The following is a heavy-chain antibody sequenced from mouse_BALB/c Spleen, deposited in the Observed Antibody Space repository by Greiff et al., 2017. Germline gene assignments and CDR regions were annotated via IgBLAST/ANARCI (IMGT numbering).Heavy chain of an antibody. CDR2: ISYSGST. Sequence: EVKLQESGPGLVKPSQSLSLTCTVTGYSITSDYAWNWIRQFPGNKLEWMGYISYSGSTSYNPSLKSRISITRDTSKNQFFLQLNSVTTEDTATYYCARWSYYYGSSYWYFDVWGAGTTVTVSS. V-gene: IGHV3-2*02. J-gene: IGHJ1*01. CDR1: GYSITSDYA. CDR3: ARWSYYYGSSYWYFDV. D-gene: IGHD1-1*01.